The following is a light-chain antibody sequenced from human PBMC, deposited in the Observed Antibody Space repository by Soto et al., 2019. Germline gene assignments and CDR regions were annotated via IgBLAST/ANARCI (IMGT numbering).Light chain of an antibody. CDR3: QTWGTGIQV. CDR2: LNSDGSH. J-gene: IGLJ2*01. V-gene: IGLV4-69*01. Sequence: QSVLTQSPSASASLGASVKLTCTLSRGHNSYAIAWHQQQPEKGPRYLMKLNSDGSHSKGDGIPDRFSGSSSGAERYLTISSLQSEDEADYYCQTWGTGIQVFGGGTQLTVL. CDR1: RGHNSYA.